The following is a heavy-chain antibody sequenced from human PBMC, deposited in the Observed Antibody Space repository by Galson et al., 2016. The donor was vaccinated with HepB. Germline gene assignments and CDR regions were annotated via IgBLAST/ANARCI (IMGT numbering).Heavy chain of an antibody. Sequence: TLSLTCTVSGGSISSGGYYWSWIRQHPGKGLEWIGYIYYSGSTYHNPSLKSRVTIAVGTSKNQFSLKLSSVTAADTAVYFCARVRTTVAQALAFDIWGQGTMVTVSS. D-gene: IGHD4-23*01. CDR3: ARVRTTVAQALAFDI. CDR1: GGSISSGGYY. J-gene: IGHJ3*02. CDR2: IYYSGST. V-gene: IGHV4-31*03.